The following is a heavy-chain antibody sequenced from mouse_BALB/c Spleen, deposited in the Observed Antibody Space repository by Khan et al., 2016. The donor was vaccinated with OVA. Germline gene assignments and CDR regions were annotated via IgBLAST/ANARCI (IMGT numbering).Heavy chain of an antibody. J-gene: IGHJ1*01. CDR1: GFTFSSFG. D-gene: IGHD2-1*01. CDR2: ISSGSSTI. V-gene: IGHV5-17*02. Sequence: EVKLVESGGGLVQPGGSRKLSCAASGFTFSSFGMHWVRQAPKKGLEWVAYISSGSSTIYYVDTVKGRFTISRDNPKNTLFLHMTSLRSEDTAMHYCARAGGNFHWYFDVWGAGTSVTVSS. CDR3: ARAGGNFHWYFDV.